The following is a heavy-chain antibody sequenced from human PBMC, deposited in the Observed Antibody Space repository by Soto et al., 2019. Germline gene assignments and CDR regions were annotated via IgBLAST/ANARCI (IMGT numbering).Heavy chain of an antibody. Sequence: ASVKVSCKASGYTFTSYGISWVRQAPGQGLEWMGWISAYNGNTNYAQKLQGRVTMTTDTSTSTAYMELRSLRSDDTAVYYCARDGGSGRKPTSYGMDVWGQGTTVTVSS. CDR3: ARDGGSGRKPTSYGMDV. D-gene: IGHD3-10*01. CDR2: ISAYNGNT. CDR1: GYTFTSYG. V-gene: IGHV1-18*01. J-gene: IGHJ6*02.